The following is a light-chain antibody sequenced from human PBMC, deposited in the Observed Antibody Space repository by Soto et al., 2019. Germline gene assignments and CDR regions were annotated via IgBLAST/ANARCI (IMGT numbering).Light chain of an antibody. CDR2: DAS. Sequence: DIQMTQSPSSLSASVGDRVTITCRASQSISRYLNWYQQRPGKAPKFLIYDASSLESGVPSRFSGSGSGTEFTLTISSLQPDDFAAYYCQQYNSYPLTFGGGTKVDIK. CDR3: QQYNSYPLT. V-gene: IGKV1-5*01. J-gene: IGKJ4*01. CDR1: QSISRY.